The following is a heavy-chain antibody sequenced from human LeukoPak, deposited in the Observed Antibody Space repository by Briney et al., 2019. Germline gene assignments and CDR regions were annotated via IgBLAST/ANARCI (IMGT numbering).Heavy chain of an antibody. J-gene: IGHJ4*02. V-gene: IGHV3-23*01. D-gene: IGHD6-19*01. CDR1: GFPFSSYG. CDR2: ISGSGETT. CDR3: ARVPVGYQGYSSAWYTDY. Sequence: GGSLRLSCAASGFPFSSYGMTWLRQTPAKGLEWVSAISGSGETTYYSDSVRGRFTISRDNAKNSLYLQMNSLRAEDTAVYYCARVPVGYQGYSSAWYTDYWGQGTLVSVSS.